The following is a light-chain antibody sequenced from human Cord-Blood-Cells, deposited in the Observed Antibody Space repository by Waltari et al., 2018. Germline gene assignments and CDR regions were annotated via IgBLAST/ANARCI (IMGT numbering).Light chain of an antibody. CDR2: DAS. J-gene: IGKJ5*01. Sequence: ELVLTQSPATLSLSPGERATLPSMASQRVSSYLAWYQQKPGQAPRLLIYDASNRATGIPARFSGSWSGTDFTLTISSLEPEDFAVYYCQQRSNWPPKVTFGQGTRLEIK. CDR3: QQRSNWPPKVT. CDR1: QRVSSY. V-gene: IGKV3-11*01.